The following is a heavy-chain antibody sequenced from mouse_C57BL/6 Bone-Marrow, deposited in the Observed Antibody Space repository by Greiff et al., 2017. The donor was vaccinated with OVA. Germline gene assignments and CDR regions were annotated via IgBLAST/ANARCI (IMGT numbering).Heavy chain of an antibody. CDR1: GYTFTSYW. D-gene: IGHD1-1*01. CDR3: ARGLTTVVAPYYAMDY. V-gene: IGHV1-64*01. Sequence: QVQLQQPGAELVKPGASVKLSCKASGYTFTSYWMHWVKQRPGQGLEWIGMIHPNSGSTNYNEKFKSKATLTVDKSSSTAYMQLSSLTSEDSAVYYCARGLTTVVAPYYAMDYWGQGTSVTVSS. CDR2: IHPNSGST. J-gene: IGHJ4*01.